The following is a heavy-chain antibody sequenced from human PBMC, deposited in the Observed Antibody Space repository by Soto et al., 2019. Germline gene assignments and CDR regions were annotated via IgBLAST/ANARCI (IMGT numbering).Heavy chain of an antibody. J-gene: IGHJ4*02. D-gene: IGHD2-2*01. CDR1: GGSISSGDYY. Sequence: SETLSLTCTVSGGSISSGDYYWSWIRQPPGKGLEWIGYIYFRGTTYYNPSLKSRVTISVDTSKDQFSLKLSSVTAADTAVYYCARAQLVGYYFDYWGQGILVTVSS. V-gene: IGHV4-30-4*01. CDR3: ARAQLVGYYFDY. CDR2: IYFRGTT.